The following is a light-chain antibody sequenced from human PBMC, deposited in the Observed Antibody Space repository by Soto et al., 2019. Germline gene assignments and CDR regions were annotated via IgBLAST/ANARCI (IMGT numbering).Light chain of an antibody. Sequence: EIVLTQSPGTLSLSPGERATLSCRASQSVSSNYLAWYQQKPGQAPRLLIYGASSRATAIPDRFSGSGSGTAFTLTISRLEAEDFAVYSGQQYGSLPWTCGQGTKVEIK. CDR1: QSVSSNY. J-gene: IGKJ1*01. CDR3: QQYGSLPWT. CDR2: GAS. V-gene: IGKV3-20*01.